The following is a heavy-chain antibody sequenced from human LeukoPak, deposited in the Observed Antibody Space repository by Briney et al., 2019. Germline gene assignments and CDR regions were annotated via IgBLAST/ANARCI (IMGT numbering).Heavy chain of an antibody. CDR1: GGSFSGYN. CDR3: ARGSPKHHS. D-gene: IGHD1-14*01. CDR2: INDNGDI. V-gene: IGHV4-34*01. Sequence: SETLSLTCAVYGGSFSGYNWNWIRQTPEKGLEWIGEINDNGDIRYNPSLKSRLTISTDTSKNQFSLKLTSVTAADTAVYYCARGSPKHHSWGQGTPVTVSP. J-gene: IGHJ1*01.